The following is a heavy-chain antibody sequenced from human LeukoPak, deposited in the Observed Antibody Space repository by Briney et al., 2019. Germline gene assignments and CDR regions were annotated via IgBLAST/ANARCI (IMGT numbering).Heavy chain of an antibody. CDR1: GFSFSSCA. D-gene: IGHD3-22*01. CDR2: ITGSGQTA. Sequence: GGSLRLSCAAAGFSFSSCAMAWVRQAPGKGLDWVSTITGSGQTAYYADSVKGRFTMSRDNSKNTLYLQMSGLRAEDTAIYYCAKEVLVVVESYFDSWGQGTLVTVSS. CDR3: AKEVLVVVESYFDS. V-gene: IGHV3-23*01. J-gene: IGHJ4*02.